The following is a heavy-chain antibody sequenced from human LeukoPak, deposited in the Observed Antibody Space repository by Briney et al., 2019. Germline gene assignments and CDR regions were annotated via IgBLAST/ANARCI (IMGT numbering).Heavy chain of an antibody. Sequence: SETLSLTCTVSGGSISSYYWSWIRQPPGKGLEWIGYIYYSGSTNYNPSLKSRVTISVDTSKNQFSLKLSSVTAADTAVYYCARGELLWFGEFHYYMDVWGKGTTATISS. CDR1: GGSISSYY. V-gene: IGHV4-59*01. J-gene: IGHJ6*03. D-gene: IGHD3-10*01. CDR2: IYYSGST. CDR3: ARGELLWFGEFHYYMDV.